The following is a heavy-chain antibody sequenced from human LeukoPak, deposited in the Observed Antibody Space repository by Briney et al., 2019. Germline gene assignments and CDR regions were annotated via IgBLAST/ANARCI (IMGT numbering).Heavy chain of an antibody. Sequence: PGGSLRLSCAASGFTFSSFAMSWVRQAPGKGLEWVSAISGSASSTYHADSVKGRFTISRDNAKNSLYLQMNSLRAEDTALYYCARAPEDFGVVTESVFYYYMDVWGKGTTVTVSS. CDR1: GFTFSSFA. J-gene: IGHJ6*03. V-gene: IGHV3-23*01. CDR2: ISGSASST. CDR3: ARAPEDFGVVTESVFYYYMDV. D-gene: IGHD3-3*01.